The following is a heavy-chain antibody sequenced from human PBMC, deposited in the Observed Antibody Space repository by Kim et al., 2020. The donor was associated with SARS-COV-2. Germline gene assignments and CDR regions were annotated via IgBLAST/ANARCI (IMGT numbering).Heavy chain of an antibody. D-gene: IGHD6-19*01. CDR1: GFTLTKYG. V-gene: IGHV3-30*03. CDR2: VSYDGSVK. CDR3: TRGAVSGNDALGI. Sequence: GGSPRLSCEASGFTLTKYGMHWVRQAPGTGLEWVAFVSYDGSVKYYGETVKGRFTISRDTSKNTLFLQMDSLRAEDTAVYYCTRGAVSGNDALGIWGQGSLVTVSS. J-gene: IGHJ3*02.